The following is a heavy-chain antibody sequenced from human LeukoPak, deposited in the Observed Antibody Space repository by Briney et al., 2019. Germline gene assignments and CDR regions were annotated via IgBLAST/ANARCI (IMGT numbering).Heavy chain of an antibody. J-gene: IGHJ4*02. CDR3: AKKKEGMATVPSGVDS. CDR2: ISYDGDNK. Sequence: PGGSLRLSCAASRFSFSTYAMHWVRQAPGKGLEWVSVISYDGDNKYYADSVKGRFTISRDNSKNTLYLQMNSLSAEDTAMYYCAKKKEGMATVPSGVDSWGQGTLVTVSS. V-gene: IGHV3-30-3*02. CDR1: RFSFSTYA. D-gene: IGHD5-24*01.